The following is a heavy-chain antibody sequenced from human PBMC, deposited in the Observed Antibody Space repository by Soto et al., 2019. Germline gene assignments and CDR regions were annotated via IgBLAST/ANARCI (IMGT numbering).Heavy chain of an antibody. CDR3: ARGIGYCSGGSCYSVAENWFDP. Sequence: QLQLQESGSGLVKPSQTLSLTCAVSGGSISSGGYSWSWIRQPPGKGLEWIGYIYHSGSTYYNPSLKSRVTISVDRSKNQFSLKLSSVTAADTAAYYCARGIGYCSGGSCYSVAENWFDPWGQGTLVTVSS. J-gene: IGHJ5*02. CDR2: IYHSGST. CDR1: GGSISSGGYS. V-gene: IGHV4-30-2*01. D-gene: IGHD2-15*01.